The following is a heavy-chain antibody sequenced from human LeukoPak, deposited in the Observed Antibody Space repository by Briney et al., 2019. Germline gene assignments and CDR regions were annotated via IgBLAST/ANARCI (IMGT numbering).Heavy chain of an antibody. D-gene: IGHD2/OR15-2a*01. CDR1: GFTFSVFG. CDR3: ARSFLTDSIYYFDY. V-gene: IGHV3-48*01. CDR2: ITSRSSAM. J-gene: IGHJ4*02. Sequence: PGGSLRLSCAASGFTFSVFGMNWVRRAPGKGLEWISFITSRSSAMYYADSVKGRITISRDNAKNSLFLQMNSLRAEDTAVYYCARSFLTDSIYYFDYWGQGVLVTVSS.